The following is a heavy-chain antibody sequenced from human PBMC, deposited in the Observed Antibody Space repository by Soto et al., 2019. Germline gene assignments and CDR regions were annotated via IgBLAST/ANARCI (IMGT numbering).Heavy chain of an antibody. CDR2: IKSKTDGGTT. J-gene: IGHJ4*02. D-gene: IGHD3-3*01. CDR1: GFTLNIAR. V-gene: IGHV3-15*01. Sequence: EVQLVESGGGLVKPGGSLRLSCAASGFTLNIARMTWVRQAPGKGLEWVGRIKSKTDGGTTDYAAPVKGRFTISRDDSKNTLYLQMNGLKTEDTALYYCTTDIRFQKTTSYWGQGTLVTVSS. CDR3: TTDIRFQKTTSY.